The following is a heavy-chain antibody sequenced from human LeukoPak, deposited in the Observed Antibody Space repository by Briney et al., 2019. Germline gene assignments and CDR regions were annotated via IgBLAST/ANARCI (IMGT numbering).Heavy chain of an antibody. V-gene: IGHV3-30*02. CDR3: AKGSKEVIFTRDHHMDV. CDR1: GFTFSSYG. CDR2: IRHDGSNK. J-gene: IGHJ6*03. D-gene: IGHD3/OR15-3a*01. Sequence: GGSLRLSCAASGFTFSSYGMHWVRQAPGKGLAWVAFIRHDGSNKYYADSVKGRFTISRDNSKNTLYLQMNSLRAEDTTVYYYAKGSKEVIFTRDHHMDVWGKGTTVTLSS.